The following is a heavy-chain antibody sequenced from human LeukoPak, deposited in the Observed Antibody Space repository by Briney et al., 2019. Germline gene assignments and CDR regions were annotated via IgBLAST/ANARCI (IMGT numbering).Heavy chain of an antibody. J-gene: IGHJ4*02. CDR3: AREIVAGTFDF. Sequence: GGSLRLSCAASGFTLNDYYMSWIRQAPGKGLEWVSDIGSSDNRISYADSVKGRFTISRDIAKNSLYLQVNSLRAEDTAVYYCAREIVAGTFDFWGQGTLVTVSS. V-gene: IGHV3-11*01. CDR1: GFTLNDYY. CDR2: IGSSDNRI. D-gene: IGHD6-19*01.